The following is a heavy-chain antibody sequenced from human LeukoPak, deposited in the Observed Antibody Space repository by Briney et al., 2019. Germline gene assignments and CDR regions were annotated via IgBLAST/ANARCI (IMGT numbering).Heavy chain of an antibody. J-gene: IGHJ4*02. V-gene: IGHV1-18*01. D-gene: IGHD3-22*01. Sequence: ASVKVSCKASGYTFTNYAFSWVRQARGQGLEWMGWISAYNGNTIHAQKLQGRVTMTTDTSTNTAYMELRSLRSDDTAVYYCARAMDSSGYYRGLMDYWGQGTLVTVSS. CDR3: ARAMDSSGYYRGLMDY. CDR1: GYTFTNYA. CDR2: ISAYNGNT.